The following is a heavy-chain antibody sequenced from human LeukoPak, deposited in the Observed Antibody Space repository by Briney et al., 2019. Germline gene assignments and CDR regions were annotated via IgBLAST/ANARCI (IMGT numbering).Heavy chain of an antibody. J-gene: IGHJ3*02. CDR2: IKQDGSEK. V-gene: IGHV3-7*01. CDR1: GFTSSSYW. CDR3: ARRRLTIFGVVKLDDAFDI. D-gene: IGHD3-3*01. Sequence: GGSLRLSCAASGFTSSSYWMSWVRQAPGKGLEWVANIKQDGSEKYYVDSVKGRFTISRDNAKNSLYLQMNSLRAEDTAVYYCARRRLTIFGVVKLDDAFDIWGQGTMVTVSS.